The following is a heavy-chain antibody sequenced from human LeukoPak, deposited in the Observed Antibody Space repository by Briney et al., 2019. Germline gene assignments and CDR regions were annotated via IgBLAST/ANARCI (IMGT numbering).Heavy chain of an antibody. D-gene: IGHD3-3*01. Sequence: ASVKVSCKASGYTFTSYYMHWVRQAPGQGLEWMGIINPSGGSTSYAQKFQGRVTMTRDTSTSTVYMELSSLRSEDAVVYYCARDRAGGYYDFWSGRSGYGDVWGKGTTVTVSS. J-gene: IGHJ6*04. V-gene: IGHV1-46*01. CDR3: ARDRAGGYYDFWSGRSGYGDV. CDR2: INPSGGST. CDR1: GYTFTSYY.